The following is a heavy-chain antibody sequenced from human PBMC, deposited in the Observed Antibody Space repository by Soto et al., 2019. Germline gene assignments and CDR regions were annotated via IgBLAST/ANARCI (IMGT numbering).Heavy chain of an antibody. D-gene: IGHD2-8*02. J-gene: IGHJ4*02. CDR3: ARGLLGFASPYYFVY. CDR2: INPSGGST. V-gene: IGHV1-46*01. Sequence: QVQLVQSGAEVKKPGASVKVSCKASGYIFTRYYMHWVRQAPGQGLEWMGIINPSGGSTSYTQTFQGRVPMTRDTSTRTVYQDRSSLRSEATAVYYCARGLLGFASPYYFVYWGQGTLVTVSS. CDR1: GYIFTRYY.